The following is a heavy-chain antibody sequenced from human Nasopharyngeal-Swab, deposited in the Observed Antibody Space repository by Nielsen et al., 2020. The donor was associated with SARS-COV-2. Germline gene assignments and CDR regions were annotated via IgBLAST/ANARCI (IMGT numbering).Heavy chain of an antibody. CDR3: VTGLQQYRLQFDY. D-gene: IGHD1-1*01. J-gene: IGHJ4*02. CDR2: FDPETDET. Sequence: ASVKVSCKVSGYTLTELSIHWVRQAPGKGLEWMGGFDPETDETLYAQKFQGRVTMTQDTSTDAAYMKVNRLRSEDTAIYYCVTGLQQYRLQFDYWGQVTLVTVSS. CDR1: GYTLTELS. V-gene: IGHV1-24*01.